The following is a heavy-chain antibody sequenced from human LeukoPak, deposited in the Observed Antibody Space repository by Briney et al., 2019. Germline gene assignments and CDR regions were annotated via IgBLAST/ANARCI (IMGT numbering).Heavy chain of an antibody. D-gene: IGHD6-13*01. CDR1: GGSISSSSYY. CDR2: IYYSGST. CDR3: ARGHTHNGGIAVQD. V-gene: IGHV4-39*07. Sequence: SETLSLTCTVSGGSISSSSYYWGWIRQPPGKGLEWIGSIYYSGSTYYNPSLKSRVTISVDTSKNQFSLKLSSVTATDTAVYYCARGHTHNGGIAVQDWGQGTLVTVSS. J-gene: IGHJ1*01.